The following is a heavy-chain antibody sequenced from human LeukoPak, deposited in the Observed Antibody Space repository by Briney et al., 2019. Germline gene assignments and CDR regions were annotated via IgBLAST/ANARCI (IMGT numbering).Heavy chain of an antibody. CDR2: TYSGGST. CDR1: GFTVNTNY. V-gene: IGHV3-53*01. Sequence: GGSLRLSCAASGFTVNTNYVSWVRQAPGKGLEWVSVTYSGGSTYYADSVKGRFTISRDNSKNTLYLQMNSLRAEDTAVYYCARGLLPLAGDAFDYWGQGTLVTVSS. D-gene: IGHD6-19*01. CDR3: ARGLLPLAGDAFDY. J-gene: IGHJ4*02.